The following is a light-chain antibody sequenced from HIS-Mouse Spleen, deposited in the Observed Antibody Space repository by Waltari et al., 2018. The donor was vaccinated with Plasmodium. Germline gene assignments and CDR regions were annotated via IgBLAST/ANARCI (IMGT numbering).Light chain of an antibody. CDR2: EDS. J-gene: IGLJ3*02. CDR1: ALPKKY. V-gene: IGLV3-10*01. Sequence: SYELTQPPSVSVSPGQTARITCSGDALPKKYAYCYQQKSGQAPVLVIYEDSKRPSGIPGGFSGSSTGTMATLNISGAQVEDEADYYCYSTDSSGNHRVFGGGTKLTVL. CDR3: YSTDSSGNHRV.